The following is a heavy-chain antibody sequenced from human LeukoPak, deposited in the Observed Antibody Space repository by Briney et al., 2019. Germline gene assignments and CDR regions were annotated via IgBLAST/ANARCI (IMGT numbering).Heavy chain of an antibody. CDR3: AKDSHGSFDY. CDR2: ISYDGSNK. CDR1: GFTFSNYG. V-gene: IGHV3-30*18. Sequence: GGSLRLSCAASGFTFSNYGMHWVRQAPGKGLEWVAVISYDGSNKYYEDSVKGRFTISRDNSKNTLYLQMNSLRAEDTAVYYCAKDSHGSFDYRGQGTLVTVSS. D-gene: IGHD3-10*01. J-gene: IGHJ4*02.